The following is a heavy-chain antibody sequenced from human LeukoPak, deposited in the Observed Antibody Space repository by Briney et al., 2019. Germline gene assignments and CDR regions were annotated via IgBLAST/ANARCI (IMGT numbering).Heavy chain of an antibody. Sequence: ASVKVSCKASGYSFTNYAMHWVRQAPGQRLEWMGWINAGNGNTKYSQKFQGRVTITRDTSASTAYMELSSLRSGDTAVYYCARVTAVAGHSPYFDYWGQGTLVTVSS. CDR1: GYSFTNYA. J-gene: IGHJ4*02. CDR3: ARVTAVAGHSPYFDY. CDR2: INAGNGNT. V-gene: IGHV1-3*01. D-gene: IGHD6-19*01.